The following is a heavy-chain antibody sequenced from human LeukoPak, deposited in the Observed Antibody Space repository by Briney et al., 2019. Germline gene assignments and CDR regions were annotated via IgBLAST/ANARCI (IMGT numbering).Heavy chain of an antibody. D-gene: IGHD3-10*01. CDR1: GYTFTGYY. V-gene: IGHV1-2*02. Sequence: ASVKVSCKASGYTFTGYYMHWVRQAPGQGLEWVGWINPNSGGTNYVQKFQGRVTMTRDTSISTAYMELSRLRSDDTAVYYCARAGTGDAFDIWGQGTMVTVSS. J-gene: IGHJ3*02. CDR3: ARAGTGDAFDI. CDR2: INPNSGGT.